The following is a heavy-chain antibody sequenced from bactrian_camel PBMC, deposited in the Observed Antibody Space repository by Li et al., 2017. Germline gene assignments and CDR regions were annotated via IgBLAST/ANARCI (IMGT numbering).Heavy chain of an antibody. CDR3: VRGWDDGSWSFKY. J-gene: IGHJ4*01. CDR2: IGSDGRA. CDR1: GDTNGVVC. V-gene: IGHV3S53*01. D-gene: IGHD2*01. Sequence: HVQLVESGGGSVQAGGSLRLSCAASGDTNGVVCMGWFRQAPGKEREGVAAIGSDGRAHYADSVKGRFTISKDNAKNTVYLLMNSLKPEDTAVYYCVRGWDDGSWSFKYWGQGTQVTVS.